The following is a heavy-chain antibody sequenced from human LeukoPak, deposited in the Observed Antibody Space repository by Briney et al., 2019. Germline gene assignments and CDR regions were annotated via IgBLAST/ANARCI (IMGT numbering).Heavy chain of an antibody. D-gene: IGHD6-19*01. Sequence: GGSLRLSCAASGFTLSSYEMDWVRRAPGKGLEWVSYISRSGDTIYYADSVKGRFTISRDNAKNSLYLQMNSLRAEDTAVYYCARDRMGSGWYNWFDPWGQGTLVIVSS. CDR1: GFTLSSYE. CDR3: ARDRMGSGWYNWFDP. V-gene: IGHV3-48*03. CDR2: ISRSGDTI. J-gene: IGHJ5*02.